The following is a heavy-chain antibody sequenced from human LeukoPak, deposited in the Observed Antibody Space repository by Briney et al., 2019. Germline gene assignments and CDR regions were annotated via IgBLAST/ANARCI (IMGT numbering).Heavy chain of an antibody. CDR1: GFTFDDYA. J-gene: IGHJ6*03. CDR2: INWNGRIT. D-gene: IGHD5-18*01. CDR3: ARGSVQLWLRDTYYYMDV. V-gene: IGHV3-20*04. Sequence: GGSLRLSCAASGFTFDDYAMNWVRQVPGRGLEWVSGINWNGRITEYADSVKDRFTIARQNTKNSLYLYMNNLGGEDTALYFCARGSVQLWLRDTYYYMDVWGKGTTVTVSS.